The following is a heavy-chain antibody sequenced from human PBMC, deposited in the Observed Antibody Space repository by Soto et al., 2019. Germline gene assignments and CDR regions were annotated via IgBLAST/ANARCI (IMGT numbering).Heavy chain of an antibody. Sequence: PGGSLRLACAASGFTFTNAWINWVRQAPGKGLEWVGRIKSKIDGGTTDFAAPVKGRFAISRDDSQNMVYLQMTSLKIEDTAVYFCTTDSYSTMILVRIGYWGHGTLVTVSS. J-gene: IGHJ4*01. CDR3: TTDSYSTMILVRIGY. CDR2: IKSKIDGGTT. D-gene: IGHD3-22*01. V-gene: IGHV3-15*07. CDR1: GFTFTNAW.